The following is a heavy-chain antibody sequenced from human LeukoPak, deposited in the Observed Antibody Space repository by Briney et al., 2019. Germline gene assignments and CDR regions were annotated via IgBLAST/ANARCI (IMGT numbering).Heavy chain of an antibody. Sequence: GGSLTLPCALSGLTVTSNYMRWDRQAPGGGLEWVSVIYSGGGQYYAGSVKGRFTISRDNSKNTLFLQMNSLRAEDTAVYYCARDLTTFYYDISGYYGHAFDIWGQGTMVTVSS. V-gene: IGHV3-66*01. CDR3: ARDLTTFYYDISGYYGHAFDI. D-gene: IGHD3-22*01. CDR1: GLTVTSNY. CDR2: IYSGGGQ. J-gene: IGHJ3*02.